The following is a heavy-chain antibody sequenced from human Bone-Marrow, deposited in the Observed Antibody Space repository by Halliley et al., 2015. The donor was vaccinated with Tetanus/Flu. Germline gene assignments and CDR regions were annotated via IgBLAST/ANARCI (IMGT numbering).Heavy chain of an antibody. V-gene: IGHV3-11*01. Sequence: SLRLSCAASGFTFSDYYMSWIRQAPGKGLEWVSYISSSGTTIYFADSVKGRFTISRDNAKNSLYLQMNSLRAEDTAVYYCARDRPGGGYGMAVWGQGTTVTVSS. CDR1: GFTFSDYY. J-gene: IGHJ6*02. D-gene: IGHD3-16*01. CDR2: ISSSGTTI. CDR3: ARDRPGGGYGMAV.